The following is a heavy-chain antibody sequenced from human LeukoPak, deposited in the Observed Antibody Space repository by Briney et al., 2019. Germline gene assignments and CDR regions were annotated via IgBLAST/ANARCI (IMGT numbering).Heavy chain of an antibody. CDR1: GFTFSSYA. V-gene: IGHV3-30*04. Sequence: GRSLRLSCAASGFTFSSYAMHWVRQAPGKGLEWVAVISYDGSNKYYADSVKGRFTISRDNSKNTLYLQMNSLRAEDTAVNYCARDLLWFGELLEYFQHWGQGTLVTVSS. J-gene: IGHJ1*01. CDR3: ARDLLWFGELLEYFQH. D-gene: IGHD3-10*01. CDR2: ISYDGSNK.